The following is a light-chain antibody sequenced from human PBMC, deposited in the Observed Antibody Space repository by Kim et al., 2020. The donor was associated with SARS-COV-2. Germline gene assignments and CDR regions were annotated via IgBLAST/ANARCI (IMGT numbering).Light chain of an antibody. CDR3: QQRSNWPPRYT. Sequence: SPGESATLSCRASPSVRGYLAWYQQKPGQAPRLLIYDAANRATGIPARFSGSGSGTDFTLTISSLEPEDFAVYYCQQRSNWPPRYTFGQGTKLEI. CDR1: PSVRGY. V-gene: IGKV3-11*01. CDR2: DAA. J-gene: IGKJ2*01.